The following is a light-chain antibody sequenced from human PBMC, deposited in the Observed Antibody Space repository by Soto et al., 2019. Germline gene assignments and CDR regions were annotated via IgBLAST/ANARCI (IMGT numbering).Light chain of an antibody. J-gene: IGLJ1*01. CDR2: DVS. Sequence: QSALTQPRSVSGSPGQSVTISCTGTSSDVGAYNYVSWYQQYPGKAPKIMIYDVSKRPSGVPDRFSGSKSDNTASLTISGLQAEDEADYYCCSYAGSYTFVFGIGTKV. V-gene: IGLV2-11*01. CDR3: CSYAGSYTFV. CDR1: SSDVGAYNY.